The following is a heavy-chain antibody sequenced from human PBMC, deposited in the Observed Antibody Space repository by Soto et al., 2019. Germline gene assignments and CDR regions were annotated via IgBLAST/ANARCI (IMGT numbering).Heavy chain of an antibody. J-gene: IGHJ3*02. V-gene: IGHV3-21*01. CDR2: ISGSSSYI. CDR1: GFTFSSYS. D-gene: IGHD3-22*01. CDR3: ARNYRDSSGPTDAFDI. Sequence: GGSLRLSCAASGFTFSSYSMNWVRQAPGKGLEWVSSISGSSSYIYYTNSLEGRLTISRDNAKNSLYLQMNSLRAEDTAVYYCARNYRDSSGPTDAFDIRGQGTMVTGSS.